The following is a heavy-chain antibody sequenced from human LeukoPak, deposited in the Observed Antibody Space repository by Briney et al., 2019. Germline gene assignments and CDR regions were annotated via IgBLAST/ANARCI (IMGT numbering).Heavy chain of an antibody. Sequence: PGGSLRLSCAAPGFTFSSSAMSSVRQAPGKGLEWVSAISNNGGYTYYADSVQGRSTISRDNSKSTLCLQMNSLRAEDTAVYYCARQLGYCSDGSCYFPYWGQGTLVTVSS. CDR1: GFTFSSSA. D-gene: IGHD2-15*01. CDR3: ARQLGYCSDGSCYFPY. V-gene: IGHV3-23*01. J-gene: IGHJ4*02. CDR2: ISNNGGYT.